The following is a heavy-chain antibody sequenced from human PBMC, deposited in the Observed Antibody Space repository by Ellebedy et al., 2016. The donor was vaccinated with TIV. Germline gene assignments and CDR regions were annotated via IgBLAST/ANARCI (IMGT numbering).Heavy chain of an antibody. CDR3: ARYNWNVDYFDY. D-gene: IGHD1-20*01. CDR2: IWYDGSNK. V-gene: IGHV3-33*08. J-gene: IGHJ4*02. CDR1: GFTFSSYG. Sequence: GESLKISCAASGFTFSSYGMHWVRQAPGKGLEWVAVIWYDGSNKYYADSVKGRFTISRDNSKNTLYLQMNSLRAEDTAVYYCARYNWNVDYFDYWGQGTLVTVSS.